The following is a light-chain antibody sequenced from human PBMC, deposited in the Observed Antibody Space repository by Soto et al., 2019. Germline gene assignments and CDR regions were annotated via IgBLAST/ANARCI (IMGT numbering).Light chain of an antibody. Sequence: QTVVTQEPSFSVSPGGTVALTCGLSSGSVSTSYYPSWYQQTPGQAPRTLIYSTNTRSSGVPDRFSGSILGKKAALTITGAQADDESDYYCVLYMGSGISGFGGGTKLTV. CDR2: STN. V-gene: IGLV8-61*01. CDR3: VLYMGSGISG. CDR1: SGSVSTSYY. J-gene: IGLJ3*02.